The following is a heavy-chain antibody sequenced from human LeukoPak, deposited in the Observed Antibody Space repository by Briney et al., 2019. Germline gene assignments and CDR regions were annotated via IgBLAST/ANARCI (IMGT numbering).Heavy chain of an antibody. CDR3: ASVKITMVRGVSPPFDY. V-gene: IGHV4-39*07. D-gene: IGHD3-10*01. J-gene: IGHJ4*02. CDR1: GGSISSSSYY. CDR2: IYYSGST. Sequence: SETLSLTCTVSGGSISSSSYYWGWIRQPPGKGLEWIGSIYYSGSTYYNPSLKSRVTISVDTSKNQFSLKLSSVTAADTAVYYCASVKITMVRGVSPPFDYWGQGTLVTVSS.